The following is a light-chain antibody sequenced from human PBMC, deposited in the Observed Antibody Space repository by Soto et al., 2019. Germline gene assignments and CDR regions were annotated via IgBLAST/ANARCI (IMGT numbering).Light chain of an antibody. CDR2: EGS. Sequence: QSALTQPASVSGSPGQSITISCTGTSSDVGGYILVSWYQQHPGKAPKLMIYEGSKRPSGVSNRFSGSKSGNTASLTISGLQAEDEAHYYCSSYTRSSTWVFGGGTKLTVL. J-gene: IGLJ3*02. CDR1: SSDVGGYIL. CDR3: SSYTRSSTWV. V-gene: IGLV2-14*02.